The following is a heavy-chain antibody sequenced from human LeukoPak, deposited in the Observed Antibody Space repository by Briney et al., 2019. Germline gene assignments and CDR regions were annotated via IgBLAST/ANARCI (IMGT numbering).Heavy chain of an antibody. D-gene: IGHD6-19*01. CDR1: GGSTNNYF. Sequence: PSETLSLTCSVSGGSTNNYFWSWIRQSAGKGLEWIGRVNPYGTSNYNPSLKSRVTMSVDTSKNLVSLRLTSLTAADTAVYYCARDRRPRAVAGAYISYGMDVWGQGTTVTVSS. CDR2: VNPYGTS. CDR3: ARDRRPRAVAGAYISYGMDV. J-gene: IGHJ6*02. V-gene: IGHV4-4*07.